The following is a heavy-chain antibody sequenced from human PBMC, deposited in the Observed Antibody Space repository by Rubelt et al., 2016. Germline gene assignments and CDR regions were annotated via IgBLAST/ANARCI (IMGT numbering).Heavy chain of an antibody. V-gene: IGHV3-74*01. CDR2: INSDGSST. J-gene: IGHJ4*02. CDR3: SKGRDYYGSGNYYDY. D-gene: IGHD3-10*01. Sequence: RQAPGKGLVWVSRINSDGSSTNYAGSVKGRFTISRDNAKNTLYLQMNSLRAEDTALYYCSKGRDYYGSGNYYDYWGQGTLVTVSS.